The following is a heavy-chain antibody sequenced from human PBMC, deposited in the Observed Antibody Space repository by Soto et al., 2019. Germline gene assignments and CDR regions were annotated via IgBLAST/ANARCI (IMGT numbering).Heavy chain of an antibody. CDR3: ARAMSDYGDDYYYYGMDV. J-gene: IGHJ6*02. Sequence: SETLSLTCAVYGGSFSGYYWSWIRQPPGKGLEWIGEINHSGSTNYNPSLKSRVTISVDTSKNQFSLKLSSVTAADTAVYYCARAMSDYGDDYYYYGMDVWGQGTTVTVSS. V-gene: IGHV4-34*01. CDR2: INHSGST. D-gene: IGHD4-17*01. CDR1: GGSFSGYY.